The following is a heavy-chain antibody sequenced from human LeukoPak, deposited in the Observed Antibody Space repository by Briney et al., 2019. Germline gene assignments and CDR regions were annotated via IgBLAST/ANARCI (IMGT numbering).Heavy chain of an antibody. Sequence: GGSLRLSCAASGFTFSSYAMSWVRQAPGKGLEWVSAISGSGGSTYYADSVKGRFTISRDNSKNPLYLQMNSLRAEDTAVYYCAKDGWIQLWSGRGYYFDYWGQGTLVTVSS. J-gene: IGHJ4*02. CDR2: ISGSGGST. V-gene: IGHV3-23*01. CDR3: AKDGWIQLWSGRGYYFDY. CDR1: GFTFSSYA. D-gene: IGHD5-18*01.